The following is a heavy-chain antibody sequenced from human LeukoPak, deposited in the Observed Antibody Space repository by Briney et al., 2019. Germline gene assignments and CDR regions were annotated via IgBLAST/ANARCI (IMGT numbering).Heavy chain of an antibody. CDR3: ARDRVWTVLY. V-gene: IGHV3-7*01. Sequence: GGSLRLSCAASGFTFNIYAMSWVRQAPGKGLEWVANIKQDGSEKYYVDSVKGRFTISRDNAKNSLYLQMNSLRAEDTAVYYCARDRVWTVLYWGQGTLVTVSS. CDR1: GFTFNIYA. CDR2: IKQDGSEK. J-gene: IGHJ4*02. D-gene: IGHD6-13*01.